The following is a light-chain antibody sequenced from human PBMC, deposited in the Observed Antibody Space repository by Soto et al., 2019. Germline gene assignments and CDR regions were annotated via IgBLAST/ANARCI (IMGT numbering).Light chain of an antibody. CDR3: AAWDDSLSGWV. CDR1: SSNIGSNY. V-gene: IGLV1-47*01. Sequence: QSVLTQPPSASGTPGQRVTISCSGSSSNIGSNYVYWYQQLPGTAPKLLIYRNNQRPSGVPDRFSGSKSGTSASLPISGLRSEDEADYYCAAWDDSLSGWVFGGGTKVTVL. CDR2: RNN. J-gene: IGLJ3*02.